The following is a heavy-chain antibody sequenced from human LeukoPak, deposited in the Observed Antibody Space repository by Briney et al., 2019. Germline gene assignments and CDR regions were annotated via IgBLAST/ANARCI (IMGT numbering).Heavy chain of an antibody. CDR2: ISSSSSYI. J-gene: IGHJ4*02. CDR1: GFTFSSYS. CDR3: ARGGELLRPADY. Sequence: GGSLRLSCAASGFTFSSYSMNWVRQAPGKGLEWVSSISSSSSYIYYADSVKGRFTISRDNAKNSLYLQMNNLRAEDTAVYYCARGGELLRPADYWGQGTLVTVSS. V-gene: IGHV3-21*01. D-gene: IGHD1-26*01.